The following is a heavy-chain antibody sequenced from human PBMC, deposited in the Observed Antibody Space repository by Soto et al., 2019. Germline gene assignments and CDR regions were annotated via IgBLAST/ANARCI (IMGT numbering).Heavy chain of an antibody. Sequence: QVQLVQSGAEVKKPGSSVKVSCKASGDTFSFYTLNWVRQAPGQGFEWVGRVNPILAKSSSAHKFQGRVSIVADKSTATAYRELRSLRSADSAVYACATSYGAGSSPVDYWGQGTLVTVSS. CDR3: ATSYGAGSSPVDY. V-gene: IGHV1-69*02. CDR1: GDTFSFYT. D-gene: IGHD3-10*01. CDR2: VNPILAKS. J-gene: IGHJ4*02.